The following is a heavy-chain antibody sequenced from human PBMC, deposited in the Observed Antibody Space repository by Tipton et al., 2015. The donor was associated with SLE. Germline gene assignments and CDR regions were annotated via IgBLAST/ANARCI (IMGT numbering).Heavy chain of an antibody. CDR3: ARALGYCSGGSCYSDY. CDR1: GGSFSGYY. J-gene: IGHJ4*02. D-gene: IGHD2-15*01. CDR2: IYYSGST. V-gene: IGHV4-34*09. Sequence: TLSLTCAVYGGSFSGYYWSWIRQPPGKGLEWIGYIYYSGSTYYNPSLKSRVTISVDTSKNQFSLKLSSVTAADTAVYYCARALGYCSGGSCYSDYWGQGTLVTVSS.